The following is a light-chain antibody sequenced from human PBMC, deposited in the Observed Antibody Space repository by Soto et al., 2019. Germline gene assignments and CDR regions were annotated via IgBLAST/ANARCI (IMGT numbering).Light chain of an antibody. CDR2: DNN. V-gene: IGLV1-51*01. Sequence: QSVLTQPPSVSAAPGQKVTISCSGTTSNIGNNYVSWYQQLPGTAPKLLIYDNNHRPSGIPDRFSGSKSGTSATLGITGLQTGDEADYYCETWDSSLSSVVFGEWTKLTVL. J-gene: IGLJ2*01. CDR3: ETWDSSLSSVV. CDR1: TSNIGNNY.